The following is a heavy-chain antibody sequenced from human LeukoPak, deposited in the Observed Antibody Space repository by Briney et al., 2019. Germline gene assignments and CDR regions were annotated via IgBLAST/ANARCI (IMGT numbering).Heavy chain of an antibody. CDR3: ATDRGWRTSGYYLYYFEY. J-gene: IGHJ4*02. CDR1: GFIFTNYF. V-gene: IGHV3-7*01. CDR2: IKHDGSEK. Sequence: GGSVRLSCAASGFIFTNYFMSWVRQAPGKGLEWVASIKHDGSEKYYVDSVRGRFTISRDNTMNSLYLQMSSLRAEDTAVYYCATDRGWRTSGYYLYYFEYWGQGTLVTYSS. D-gene: IGHD3-3*01.